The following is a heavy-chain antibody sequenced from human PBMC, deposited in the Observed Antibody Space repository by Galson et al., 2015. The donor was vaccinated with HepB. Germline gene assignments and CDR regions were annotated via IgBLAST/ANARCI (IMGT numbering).Heavy chain of an antibody. V-gene: IGHV4-34*01. Sequence: SETLSLTCAVYGGSFSGYYWSWIRQPPGKGLEWIGEINHSGSTNYNPSLKSRVTISVDTSKNQFSLKLSSVTAADTAVYYCARFPTTDDYYYYGMDVWGQGTTVTVSS. D-gene: IGHD1-26*01. J-gene: IGHJ6*02. CDR2: INHSGST. CDR1: GGSFSGYY. CDR3: ARFPTTDDYYYYGMDV.